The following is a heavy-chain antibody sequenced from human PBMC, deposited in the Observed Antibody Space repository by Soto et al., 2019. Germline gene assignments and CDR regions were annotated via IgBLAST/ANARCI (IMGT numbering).Heavy chain of an antibody. CDR2: IYYSGST. CDR3: ASWGYSQRRILTVTTKSYAFDI. CDR1: GGSISSGDYY. Sequence: QVQLQESGPGLVKPSQTLSLTCTVSGGSISSGDYYWSWIRQPPGKGLEWIGYIYYSGSTYYNPSLKSRVTISVDTSKNQFSLKLSSVTAADTAVYYCASWGYSQRRILTVTTKSYAFDIWGQGTMVTVSS. D-gene: IGHD4-17*01. V-gene: IGHV4-30-4*01. J-gene: IGHJ3*02.